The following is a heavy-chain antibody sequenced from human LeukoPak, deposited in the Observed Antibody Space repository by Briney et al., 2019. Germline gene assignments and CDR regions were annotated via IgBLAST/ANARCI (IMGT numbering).Heavy chain of an antibody. CDR2: ISGNNGNT. D-gene: IGHD1-26*01. CDR1: GYTFTSYG. Sequence: ASVKVSCKASGYTFTSYGISWVRQAPGQGLEWMGWISGNNGNTNYAQKLQGRVIMTTDTSTAYMELRSLRSDDTAVYFCARVTTGTSGGYWSGGSYYYYMDVWGKGTTVTVSS. V-gene: IGHV1-18*01. CDR3: ARVTTGTSGGYWSGGSYYYYMDV. J-gene: IGHJ6*03.